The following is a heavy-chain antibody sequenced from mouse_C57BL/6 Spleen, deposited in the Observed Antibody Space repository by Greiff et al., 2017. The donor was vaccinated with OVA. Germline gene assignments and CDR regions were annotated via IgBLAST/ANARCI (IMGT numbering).Heavy chain of an antibody. CDR3: ARSTVVAPFAY. Sequence: EVKLMESGGGLVQPGESLKLSCESNEYEFPSHDMSWVRKTPEKRLELVAAINSDGGSTYYPATMQGRFIISSDNTKKTLYLQMSILRSEDTALYYCARSTVVAPFAYWGQGTLVTVSA. CDR1: EYEFPSHD. V-gene: IGHV5-2*01. J-gene: IGHJ3*01. CDR2: INSDGGST. D-gene: IGHD1-1*01.